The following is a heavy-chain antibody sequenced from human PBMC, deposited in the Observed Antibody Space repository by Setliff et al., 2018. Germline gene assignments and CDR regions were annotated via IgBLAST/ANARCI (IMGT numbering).Heavy chain of an antibody. J-gene: IGHJ4*02. CDR2: IYTSGST. D-gene: IGHD1-1*01. Sequence: SETLSLTCTVSGGSISSGSYHWSWIRQPAGKGLEWIGRIYTSGSTNYNPSLKSRVTISVDTSKNQFSLKLSSVTAADTAVYYCARWLLMEYYFDYWGQGTLVTAPQ. CDR1: GGSISSGSYH. V-gene: IGHV4-61*02. CDR3: ARWLLMEYYFDY.